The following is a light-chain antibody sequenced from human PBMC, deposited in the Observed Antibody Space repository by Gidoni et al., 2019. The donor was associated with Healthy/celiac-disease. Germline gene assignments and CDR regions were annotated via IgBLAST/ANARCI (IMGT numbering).Light chain of an antibody. CDR1: QSVSSY. CDR2: DAS. Sequence: EIVLTQSPATLSLSPGERATLYCRASQSVSSYLAWYQQKPGQAPRLLIYDASHRATGIPARFSGSGSGTDFTLTISSLEPEDFAVYYCQQRSNWPPFTFGPGTKVDIK. CDR3: QQRSNWPPFT. J-gene: IGKJ3*01. V-gene: IGKV3-11*01.